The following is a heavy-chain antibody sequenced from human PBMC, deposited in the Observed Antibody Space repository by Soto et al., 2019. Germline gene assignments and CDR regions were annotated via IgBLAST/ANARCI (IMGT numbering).Heavy chain of an antibody. V-gene: IGHV3-23*01. CDR1: GFTFSSYA. CDR3: AKVTSARVFYFGLDV. D-gene: IGHD2-2*01. J-gene: IGHJ6*02. Sequence: PGGSLRLSCAASGFTFSSYAMSWVRQAPGKGLEWVSIISGSAGRTYYADSVKGRFTVSRDNSKNTLYLQMNSLRAEDTAVYYCAKVTSARVFYFGLDVWGQVTQVTVSS. CDR2: ISGSAGRT.